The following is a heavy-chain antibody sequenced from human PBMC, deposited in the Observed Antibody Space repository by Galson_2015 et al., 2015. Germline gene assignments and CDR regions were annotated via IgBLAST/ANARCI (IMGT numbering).Heavy chain of an antibody. V-gene: IGHV3-23*01. CDR1: GFTFSSYA. D-gene: IGHD3-22*01. CDR3: AKVYDRSLYFFDY. J-gene: IGHJ4*02. Sequence: SLRLSCAASGFTFSSYAMSWVRQAPGKGLEWASAISGSGGSTYYADSVKGRFTISRDNSKNTLYLQMNSLRAEDTAVYYCAKVYDRSLYFFDYWGQGTLATVSS. CDR2: ISGSGGST.